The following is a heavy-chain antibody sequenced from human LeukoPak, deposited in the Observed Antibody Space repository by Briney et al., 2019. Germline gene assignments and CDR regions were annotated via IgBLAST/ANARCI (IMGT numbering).Heavy chain of an antibody. CDR1: GFTFKFYS. V-gene: IGHV3-48*01. Sequence: PGGSLRLSCAASGFTFKFYSMNWVRQAPGKGLEWVSYISTNTTTIYYADSVKGRFTISRDNSKNTLYLQMNSLRAEDTAVYYCAKPSGYSSGWIDYWGQGTLVTVSS. CDR3: AKPSGYSSGWIDY. J-gene: IGHJ4*02. CDR2: ISTNTTTI. D-gene: IGHD6-19*01.